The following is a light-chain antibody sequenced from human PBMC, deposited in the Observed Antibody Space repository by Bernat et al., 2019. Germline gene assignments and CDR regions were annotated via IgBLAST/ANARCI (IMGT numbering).Light chain of an antibody. CDR1: QSVSSRF. J-gene: IGKJ2*01. CDR3: QQYGNSPMYT. CDR2: DTS. V-gene: IGKV3-20*01. Sequence: EIVLTQSPGTLSLSPGDRATLSCRASQSVSSRFFAWYQQKPGQAPRLLIYDTSTRANGIPDRFSGSGSGTDFTLTISRLEPEDCAVYFCQQYGNSPMYTFGQGTNLEIK.